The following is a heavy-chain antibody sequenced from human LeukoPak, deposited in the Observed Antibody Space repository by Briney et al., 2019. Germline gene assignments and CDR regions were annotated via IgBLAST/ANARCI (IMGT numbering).Heavy chain of an antibody. CDR2: ISAYNGNT. Sequence: ASVKVSCKASGYTFTSYGISWVRQAPGQGLEWMGWISAYNGNTNYAQKLQGRVTMTTDTSTSTAYMELRSLRSDDTAVYYCARDRGVVTILDAFDIWGQGTMVTVSS. V-gene: IGHV1-18*01. J-gene: IGHJ3*02. CDR3: ARDRGVVTILDAFDI. D-gene: IGHD3-3*01. CDR1: GYTFTSYG.